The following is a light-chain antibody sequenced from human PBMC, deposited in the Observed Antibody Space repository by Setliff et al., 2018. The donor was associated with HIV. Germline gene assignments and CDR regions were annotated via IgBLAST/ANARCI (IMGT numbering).Light chain of an antibody. J-gene: IGLJ1*01. CDR1: SSDIGGYYY. Sequence: QSALAQPRSVSGSPGQSVTISCTGTSSDIGGYYYVSWYQHSPGKAPKLIIYDVTNRPSGVSNRFSGSKSGHTASLTISGLQTEDEADYHCCSYTSTSTLGVFGTGTKVTVL. CDR2: DVT. V-gene: IGLV2-14*01. CDR3: CSYTSTSTLGV.